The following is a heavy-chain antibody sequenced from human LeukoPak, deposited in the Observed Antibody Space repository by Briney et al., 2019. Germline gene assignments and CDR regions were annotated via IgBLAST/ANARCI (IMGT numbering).Heavy chain of an antibody. V-gene: IGHV4-39*01. J-gene: IGHJ4*02. D-gene: IGHD3-10*01. CDR3: ARQDFGSGILPGY. CDR1: GGSISSSSYY. Sequence: SETLSLTCTVSGGSISSSSYYWGWIRQPPGKGLEWIGSIYYSGSTYYNPSLKSRVTLSIDTSKSQFSLRLSSVTAADTAVYYCARQDFGSGILPGYWGQGTLVTVSS. CDR2: IYYSGST.